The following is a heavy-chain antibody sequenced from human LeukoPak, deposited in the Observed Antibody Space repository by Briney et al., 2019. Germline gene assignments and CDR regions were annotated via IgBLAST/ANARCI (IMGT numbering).Heavy chain of an antibody. V-gene: IGHV4-30-2*01. CDR3: ARDNIPVAGTGLSWFDP. J-gene: IGHJ5*02. CDR2: IYHSGTP. CDR1: GGALSSGGYY. D-gene: IGHD6-13*01. Sequence: PSQTLSLTCTVSGGALSSGGYYWTWIRQPPGKGLEWIGNIYHSGTPHYNPSLKSRVTLSVDRSKNQFSLKMTSVTAADTAVYYCARDNIPVAGTGLSWFDPWGQGTLVTVSS.